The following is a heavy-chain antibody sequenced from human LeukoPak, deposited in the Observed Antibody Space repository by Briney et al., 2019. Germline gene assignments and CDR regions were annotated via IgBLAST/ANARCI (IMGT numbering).Heavy chain of an antibody. CDR3: ARSPIPWGIFDY. Sequence: SETLSLTCTVSGGSISSSSYYWGWIRQPPGKGLEWIGYIYYSGSTNYNPSLKSRVTISVDTSKNQFSLKLSSVTAADTAVYYCARSPIPWGIFDYWGQGTLVTVSS. V-gene: IGHV4-61*05. D-gene: IGHD3-16*01. J-gene: IGHJ4*02. CDR1: GGSISSSSYY. CDR2: IYYSGST.